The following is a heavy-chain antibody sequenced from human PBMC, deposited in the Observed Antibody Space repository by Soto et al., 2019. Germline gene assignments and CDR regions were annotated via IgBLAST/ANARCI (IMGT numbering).Heavy chain of an antibody. CDR1: GYTFTTYG. V-gene: IGHV1-18*01. CDR2: ISAYNGNT. J-gene: IGHJ4*02. Sequence: QVQLVQSGAEVKKPGASVKVSCKASGYTFTTYGISWVRQAPGQGLEWMGWISAYNGNTNYAQKLQGRLTMTTDTSTSTAYMELRSLRSDDTAVYHCARDWAHNDFWSGYYHFDYWGQGTLVNVSS. CDR3: ARDWAHNDFWSGYYHFDY. D-gene: IGHD3-3*01.